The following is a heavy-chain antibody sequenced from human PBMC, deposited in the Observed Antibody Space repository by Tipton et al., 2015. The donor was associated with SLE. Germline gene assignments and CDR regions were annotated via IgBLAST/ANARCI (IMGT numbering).Heavy chain of an antibody. V-gene: IGHV4-34*01. Sequence: LRLSCAASGFTFSSYATSWVRQAPGKGLEWIGEINHSGSTNYNPSLKSRVTISVDTSKNQFSLKLSSVTAADTAVYYCARPREGDPDAFDIWGQGTMVTVSS. CDR2: INHSGST. J-gene: IGHJ3*02. CDR3: ARPREGDPDAFDI. CDR1: GFTFSSYA. D-gene: IGHD3-16*01.